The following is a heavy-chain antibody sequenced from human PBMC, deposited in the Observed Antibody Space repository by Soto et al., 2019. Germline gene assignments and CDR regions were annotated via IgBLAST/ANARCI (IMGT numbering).Heavy chain of an antibody. CDR1: GGSITSVDHY. Sequence: SETLSLTCSVSGGSITSVDHYWSWIRQPPGKGLEWIGYIYYSGSTYYNPSLKSRVTISIDTSRNQFSLKLSSVTAADTAVYYCARSPYSSTSLDWFDPWGQGMLVTVSS. V-gene: IGHV4-30-4*01. CDR2: IYYSGST. J-gene: IGHJ5*02. D-gene: IGHD6-6*01. CDR3: ARSPYSSTSLDWFDP.